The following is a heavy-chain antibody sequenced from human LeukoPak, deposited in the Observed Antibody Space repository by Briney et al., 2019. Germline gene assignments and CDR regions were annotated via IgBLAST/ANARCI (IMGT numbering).Heavy chain of an antibody. CDR3: ASDSGY. J-gene: IGHJ4*02. CDR2: IYTSGST. V-gene: IGHV4-4*08. CDR1: GGSISGYY. Sequence: SETLSLTCIVSGGSISGYYWSWIRQPPGKGLEWIGHIYTSGSTNYNPSLKSRVTISVDTSKNQFSLRLSSVTAADTAVYYCASDSGYWGQGTLVTVSS.